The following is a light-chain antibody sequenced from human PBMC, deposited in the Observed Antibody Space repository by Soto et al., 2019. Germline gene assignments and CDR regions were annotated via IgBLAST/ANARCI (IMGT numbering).Light chain of an antibody. J-gene: IGLJ2*01. CDR2: DVS. V-gene: IGLV2-14*01. CDR3: SSYTSSSTYVL. CDR1: SSDVGGYNY. Sequence: QSALTQPASVSGSPGQSITISCTGTSSDVGGYNYVSWYQQHPGKAPKLMIYDVSNRPSGVSNRFSGSKSGNTASLTISGLPAEDEADYYCSSYTSSSTYVLFGGGTKLTVL.